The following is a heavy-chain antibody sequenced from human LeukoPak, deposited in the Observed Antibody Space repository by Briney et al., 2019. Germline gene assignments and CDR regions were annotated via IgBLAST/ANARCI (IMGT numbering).Heavy chain of an antibody. CDR1: GFTFDDYA. CDR2: ISWNSGSI. Sequence: GRSLRLSCAASGFTFDDYAMHWVRQAPGKGLEWVSGISWNSGSIGHADSVKGRFTISRDNAKNSLYLQMNSLRAEDTALYYCAKDRGSSRILDYWGQGTLVTVSS. CDR3: AKDRGSSRILDY. J-gene: IGHJ4*02. D-gene: IGHD6-13*01. V-gene: IGHV3-9*01.